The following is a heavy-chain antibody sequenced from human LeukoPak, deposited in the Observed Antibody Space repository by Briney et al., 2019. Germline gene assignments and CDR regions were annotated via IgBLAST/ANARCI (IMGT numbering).Heavy chain of an antibody. Sequence: GGSLRLSCAASGFTFSSYAMSWVRQAPGKGLEWVSAISGSGGSTYYADSVKGRFTISRDNSKNTLYLQMNSLRAEDTAVYYCAKDRGGCSNFASGYMDVWGKGTTVTVSS. V-gene: IGHV3-23*01. CDR2: ISGSGGST. J-gene: IGHJ6*03. CDR1: GFTFSSYA. D-gene: IGHD4-11*01. CDR3: AKDRGGCSNFASGYMDV.